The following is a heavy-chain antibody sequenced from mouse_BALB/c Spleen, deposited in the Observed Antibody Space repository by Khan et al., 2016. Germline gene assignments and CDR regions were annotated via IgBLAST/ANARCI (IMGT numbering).Heavy chain of an antibody. D-gene: IGHD3-3*01. Sequence: EVELVESGGGLVQPGGSLKLSCAASGFTFSSYTMSWVRQTPEKRLEWVAYISNGNSTYYPDTVKGRFTISRDNAKNTLYLQMSSLKSEDTAMYYCARRGGGPYWYFAVWGAGTTVTVSS. V-gene: IGHV5-12-2*01. CDR1: GFTFSSYT. CDR2: ISNGNST. CDR3: ARRGGGPYWYFAV. J-gene: IGHJ1*01.